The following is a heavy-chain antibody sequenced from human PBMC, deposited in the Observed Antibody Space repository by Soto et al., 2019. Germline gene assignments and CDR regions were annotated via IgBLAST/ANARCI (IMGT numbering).Heavy chain of an antibody. CDR2: INPNSGGT. CDR3: ARDFSLRYYYDSSGYEIYGMDV. D-gene: IGHD3-22*01. CDR1: GYTFTGYY. Sequence: ASVKVSCKASGYTFTGYYMHWVRQAPGQGLEWMGWINPNSGGTNYAQKFQGWVTMTRDTSISTAYMELSRLRSDDAAAYYCARDFSLRYYYDSSGYEIYGMDVWGQGTTVTVSS. V-gene: IGHV1-2*04. J-gene: IGHJ6*02.